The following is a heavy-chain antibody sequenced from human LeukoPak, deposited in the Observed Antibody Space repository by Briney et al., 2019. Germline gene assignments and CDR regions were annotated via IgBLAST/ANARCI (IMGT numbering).Heavy chain of an antibody. J-gene: IGHJ4*02. V-gene: IGHV3-23*01. D-gene: IGHD6-13*01. CDR1: GFTFSDYA. CDR3: AKSDSSSWQFDY. CDR2: ISGSGGRT. Sequence: GGSLRLSCAASGFTFSDYALGWVRQAPGKGLEWVSGISGSGGRTYYADSVKGRFTISRDNSKNTLYLQMNSLRAEDTAVYYCAKSDSSSWQFDYWGQGTLVTVSS.